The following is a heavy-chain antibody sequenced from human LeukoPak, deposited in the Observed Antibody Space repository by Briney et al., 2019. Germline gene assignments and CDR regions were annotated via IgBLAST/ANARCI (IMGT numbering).Heavy chain of an antibody. CDR2: IYYTGNT. CDR1: GGSISSYY. J-gene: IGHJ4*02. D-gene: IGHD5-24*01. V-gene: IGHV4-59*08. CDR3: ARAGRDGYNYYFNY. Sequence: SETLSLTCTVSGGSISSYYWSWIRQPPGKGLEWIGYIYYTGNTNYSPSLKSRVTISVDTSKSQFSLKLSSVTAADTAVYYCARAGRDGYNYYFNYWGQGTLVTVSS.